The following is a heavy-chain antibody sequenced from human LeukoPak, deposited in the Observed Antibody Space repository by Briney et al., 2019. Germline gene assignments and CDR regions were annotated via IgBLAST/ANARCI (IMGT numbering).Heavy chain of an antibody. V-gene: IGHV4-4*07. CDR3: ARDDSGYSYGTFDY. CDR1: GGSISSYY. J-gene: IGHJ4*02. CDR2: IYTSGST. D-gene: IGHD5-18*01. Sequence: PSETLSLTCTVSGGSISSYYWSWIRQPAGKGLEWIGRIYTSGSTNYNPSLKSRVTMSVDTSKNQFSLKLGSVTAADTAVYYCARDDSGYSYGTFDYWGQGTLVTVSS.